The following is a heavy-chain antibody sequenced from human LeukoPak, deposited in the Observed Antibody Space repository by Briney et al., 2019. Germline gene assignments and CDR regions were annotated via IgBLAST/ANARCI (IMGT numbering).Heavy chain of an antibody. J-gene: IGHJ4*02. CDR1: GYSISSGYY. V-gene: IGHV4-38-2*01. Sequence: SETLSLTCAVSGYSISSGYYWGWIRQPPGKGLEWIGSIYHSGSTYYNPSLKSRVTISVDTSKNQFSLKLSSVTAADTAVYYCAAGLWFGDRAFDHWGQGTLVTVSS. D-gene: IGHD3-10*01. CDR3: AAGLWFGDRAFDH. CDR2: IYHSGST.